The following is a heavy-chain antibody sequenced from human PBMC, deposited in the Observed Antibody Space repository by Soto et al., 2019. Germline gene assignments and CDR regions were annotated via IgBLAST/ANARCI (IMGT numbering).Heavy chain of an antibody. Sequence: QVQLVQSGAEVKKPGSSVKVSCKASGGTFSSYTISWVRQAPGQGLEWMGRIIPILGIANYAQKFQGRVTITADKSTSTADMELSSLRSEDTAVYYGAREWHGYNLGYWGQGTLVTVSS. D-gene: IGHD5-12*01. CDR2: IIPILGIA. CDR3: AREWHGYNLGY. CDR1: GGTFSSYT. V-gene: IGHV1-69*08. J-gene: IGHJ4*02.